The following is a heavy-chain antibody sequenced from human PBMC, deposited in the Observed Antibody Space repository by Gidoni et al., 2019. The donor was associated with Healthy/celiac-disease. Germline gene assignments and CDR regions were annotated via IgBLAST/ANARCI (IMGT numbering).Heavy chain of an antibody. CDR3: ARDQVPYDFWSGYERPRGYYGMDV. CDR1: GFTVSSNY. CDR2: IYSGGST. Sequence: QLVDSGGGLVQPGGSLRLSCAASGFTVSSNYMSWVRQAPGKGLEWVSVIYSGGSTYYADSVKGRFTISRDNSKNTLYLQMNSLRAEDTAVYYCARDQVPYDFWSGYERPRGYYGMDVWGQGTTVTVSS. D-gene: IGHD3-3*01. V-gene: IGHV3-66*01. J-gene: IGHJ6*02.